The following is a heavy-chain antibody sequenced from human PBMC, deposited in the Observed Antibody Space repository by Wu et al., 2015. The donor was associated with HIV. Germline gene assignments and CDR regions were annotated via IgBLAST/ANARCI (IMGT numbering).Heavy chain of an antibody. CDR2: INPDSGAT. J-gene: IGHJ6*04. V-gene: IGHV1-2*02. CDR1: GYTFSAHY. D-gene: IGHD3-3*01. Sequence: QVQLVQSGTEMKKSEASLKVSCKTSGYTFSAHYIHWVRQAPGQGLEWMGWINPDSGATKFGQAFQGRISMTRDTSTDTVNLLLVNLRPNDTATYYCARDWQFQVTFGDFYMDIWGNGTTVIVSP. CDR3: ARDWQFQVTFGDFYMDI.